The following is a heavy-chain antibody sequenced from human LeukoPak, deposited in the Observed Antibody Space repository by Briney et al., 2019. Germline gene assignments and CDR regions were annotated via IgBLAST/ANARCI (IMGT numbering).Heavy chain of an antibody. CDR1: GDSISSYY. Sequence: SETLSLTCTVSGDSISSYYWSWIRQPPGKGLEWIGYMYYSGSTNYNPSLKSRVTISVGTSKNQFSLKLSSVTAADTAVYYCARDRQQLGSFHYWGPGTLVTVSS. D-gene: IGHD6-13*01. CDR2: MYYSGST. J-gene: IGHJ4*02. V-gene: IGHV4-59*13. CDR3: ARDRQQLGSFHY.